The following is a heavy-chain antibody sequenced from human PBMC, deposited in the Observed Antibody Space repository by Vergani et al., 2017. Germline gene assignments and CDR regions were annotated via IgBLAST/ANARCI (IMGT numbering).Heavy chain of an antibody. D-gene: IGHD4-17*01. CDR2: ISWNSGSI. J-gene: IGHJ4*02. CDR3: ARDYGDYDFEVFDY. CDR1: GFTFDDYA. Sequence: EVQLVESGGGLVQPGRSLRLSCAASGFTFDDYAMHWVRQAPGKGLEWVSGISWNSGSIGYADSVKGRFTISRDNAKNSLYLQMNILRAEDTALYYCARDYGDYDFEVFDYWGQGTLVTVSS. V-gene: IGHV3-9*01.